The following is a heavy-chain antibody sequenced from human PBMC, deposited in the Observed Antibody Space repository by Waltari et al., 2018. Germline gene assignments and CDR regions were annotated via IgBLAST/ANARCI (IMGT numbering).Heavy chain of an antibody. V-gene: IGHV3-33*08. CDR1: GFTFSSYG. CDR2: IWYDGSNK. J-gene: IGHJ4*02. D-gene: IGHD3-22*01. Sequence: QVQLVESGGGVVQPGRSLRLSCAASGFTFSSYGMHLVRQAPGKGLEWVAVIWYDGSNKYYADSVKGRFTISRDNSKNTLYLQMNSLRAEDTAMYYCATLYYYDSSGYQTSDYWGQGTLVTVSS. CDR3: ATLYYYDSSGYQTSDY.